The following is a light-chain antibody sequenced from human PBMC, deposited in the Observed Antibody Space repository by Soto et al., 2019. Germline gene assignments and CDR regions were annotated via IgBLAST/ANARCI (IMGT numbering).Light chain of an antibody. V-gene: IGLV2-14*01. CDR1: SSDVGGYNY. CDR2: DVS. Sequence: QSALTQPRSVSGSPGQSVTISCTGTSSDVGGYNYVSWYQQLPGKAPKLMIYDVSDRPSGVSNRFSGSKSGNTASLTISGLQAEDEADYYCSSYTSSSHYVFGTGTKLTVL. J-gene: IGLJ1*01. CDR3: SSYTSSSHYV.